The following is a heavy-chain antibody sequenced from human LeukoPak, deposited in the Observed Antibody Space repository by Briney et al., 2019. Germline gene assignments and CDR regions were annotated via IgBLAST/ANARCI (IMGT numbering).Heavy chain of an antibody. CDR1: GFTFSSYA. D-gene: IGHD3-10*01. V-gene: IGHV3-30-3*01. CDR3: ARERYYYGSTSGSSTIVDY. J-gene: IGHJ4*02. CDR2: ISYDGSNK. Sequence: GGSLRLSCAASGFTFSSYAMHWVRQAPGKGLEWVAVISYDGSNKYYADSVKGRFTISRDDAQNSLYLQMNNLRSEDTAVYYCARERYYYGSTSGSSTIVDYWGQGTLVSVSS.